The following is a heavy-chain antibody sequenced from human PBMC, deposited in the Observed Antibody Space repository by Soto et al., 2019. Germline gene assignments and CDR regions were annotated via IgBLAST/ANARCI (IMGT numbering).Heavy chain of an antibody. CDR3: ARSSASANYFDY. V-gene: IGHV4-31*02. Sequence: QTLPLTENVPGGTISSSYWTPFRQHPGKGLEWIGYIYYSGSTYYNPSLKSRVTISVDTSKNQFSLKLSSVTAADSVLYYGARSSASANYFDYWGQGTLDTGTS. J-gene: IGHJ4*02. CDR1: GGTISSSY. D-gene: IGHD2-2*01. CDR2: IYYSGST.